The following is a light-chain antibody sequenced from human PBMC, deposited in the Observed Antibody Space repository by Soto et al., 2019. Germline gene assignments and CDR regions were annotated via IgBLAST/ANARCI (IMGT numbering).Light chain of an antibody. CDR1: SSDVGGYNR. CDR2: EVS. J-gene: IGLJ1*01. V-gene: IGLV2-14*01. CDR3: SSYTSTSTLV. Sequence: QSALTQPASVSGSPGQSITISCTGTSSDVGGYNRVSWFQRHPGKAPKLMIYEVSDRPSGVSNRFSGSKSGNTASLTISGLQAEDEADYYCSSYTSTSTLVFGTGTKVTVL.